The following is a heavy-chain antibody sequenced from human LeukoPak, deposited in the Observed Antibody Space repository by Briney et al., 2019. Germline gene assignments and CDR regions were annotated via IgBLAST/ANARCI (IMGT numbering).Heavy chain of an antibody. CDR1: GGSIGSGSYY. D-gene: IGHD3-22*01. Sequence: SETLSLTCTVSGGSIGSGSYYWSWIRQPAGKGLEWIGRIYTSGSTNYNPSLKSRVTISVDTSKNQFSLKLSSVAAADTAVYYCARGYYYDSSGYEGVFDYWGQGTLVTVSS. V-gene: IGHV4-61*02. CDR3: ARGYYYDSSGYEGVFDY. J-gene: IGHJ4*02. CDR2: IYTSGST.